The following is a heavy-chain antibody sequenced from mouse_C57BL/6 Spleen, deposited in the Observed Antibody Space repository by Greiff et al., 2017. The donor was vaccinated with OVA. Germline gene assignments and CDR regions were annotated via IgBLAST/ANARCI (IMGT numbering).Heavy chain of an antibody. CDR3: ARRVYYDYDGGFDV. Sequence: QVHVKQSGAELVKPGASVKMSCKASGYTFTTYPIEWMKQNHGKSLEWIGNFHPYNDDTKYNEKFKGKATLTVEKSSSTVYLELSRLTSDDSAVYYCARRVYYDYDGGFDVWGTGTTVTVSS. D-gene: IGHD2-4*01. CDR1: GYTFTTYP. J-gene: IGHJ1*03. CDR2: FHPYNDDT. V-gene: IGHV1-47*01.